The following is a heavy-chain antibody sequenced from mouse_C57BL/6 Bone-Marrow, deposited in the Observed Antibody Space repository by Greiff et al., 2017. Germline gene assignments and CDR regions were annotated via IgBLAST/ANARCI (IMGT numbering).Heavy chain of an antibody. Sequence: QVHVKQSGAELVRPGTSVKLSCKASGYAFTNYLIEWVKQRPGQGLEWIGVINPGSGGTNYNEKFKGKATLTADKSSSTAYMQLSSLTWEDSAVYFCASGYGSMFAYWGQETLVTVSA. CDR2: INPGSGGT. J-gene: IGHJ3*01. V-gene: IGHV1-54*01. CDR1: GYAFTNYL. CDR3: ASGYGSMFAY. D-gene: IGHD1-1*01.